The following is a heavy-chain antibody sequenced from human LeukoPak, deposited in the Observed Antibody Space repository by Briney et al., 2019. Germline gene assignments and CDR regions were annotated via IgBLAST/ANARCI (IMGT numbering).Heavy chain of an antibody. CDR2: MNPNSGNT. J-gene: IGHJ4*02. V-gene: IGHV1-8*03. CDR3: ARATTVRLDY. D-gene: IGHD4-17*01. Sequence: GASVKVSCKASGYTFTSYYMHWVRQAPGQGLEWMGWMNPNSGNTGYAQKFQGRVTITRNTSISTAYMELSSLRSEDTAVYYCARATTVRLDYWGQGTLVTVSS. CDR1: GYTFTSYY.